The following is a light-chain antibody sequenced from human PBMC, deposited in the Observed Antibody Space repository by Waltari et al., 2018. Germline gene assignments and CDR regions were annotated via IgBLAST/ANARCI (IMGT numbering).Light chain of an antibody. CDR3: SSYTSRATRV. J-gene: IGLJ3*02. CDR1: SSDIGGYVS. CDR2: GVN. V-gene: IGLV2-14*03. Sequence: QSALTQPASVSGSPRQSITISCTGTSSDIGGYVSVAWYQQHPGKAPKLIIHGVNERPSGVSNRFSGSKSGNTASLTISGLQAEDEAVFYCSSYTSRATRVFGGGTKVTVL.